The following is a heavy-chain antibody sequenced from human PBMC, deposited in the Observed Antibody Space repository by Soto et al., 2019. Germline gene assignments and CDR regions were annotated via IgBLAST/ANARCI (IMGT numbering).Heavy chain of an antibody. CDR3: ARSGTPIAVAGTNWFDP. D-gene: IGHD6-19*01. V-gene: IGHV1-46*01. CDR2: INPSGGST. Sequence: ASVKVSCKASGYTFTSYYMHWVLQAPGQGLEWMGIINPSGGSTSYAQKFQGRVTMTRDTSTSTVYMELSSLRSEDTAVYYCARSGTPIAVAGTNWFDPWGQGTLVTVSS. J-gene: IGHJ5*02. CDR1: GYTFTSYY.